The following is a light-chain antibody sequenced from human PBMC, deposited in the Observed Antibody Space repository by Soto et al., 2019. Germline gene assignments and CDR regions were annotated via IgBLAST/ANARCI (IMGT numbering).Light chain of an antibody. CDR2: EGS. CDR3: CSYAGSSTHVV. V-gene: IGLV2-23*01. CDR1: SSDVGSYNL. J-gene: IGLJ2*01. Sequence: QSALTQPASVSGSPGQSITISCTGTSSDVGSYNLVSWYQQHPGKAPKLMIYEGSKRPSGVPNRFSASKSGNTASLTISGLQAEDEADYHCCSYAGSSTHVVFGGGTKVTVL.